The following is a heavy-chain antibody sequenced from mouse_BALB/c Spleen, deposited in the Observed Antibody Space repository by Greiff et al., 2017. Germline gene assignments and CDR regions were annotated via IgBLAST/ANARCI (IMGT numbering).Heavy chain of an antibody. CDR3: TDGNY. CDR1: GYTFTSYW. CDR2: IYPSDSYT. V-gene: IGHV1-69*02. J-gene: IGHJ2*01. Sequence: QVQLQQSGAELVRPGASVKLSCKASGYTFTSYWINWVKQRPGQGLEWIGNIYPSDSYTNYNQKFKDKATLTVDKSSSTAYMQLSSPTSEDSAVYYCTDGNYWGKGTTLTVSS. D-gene: IGHD2-1*01.